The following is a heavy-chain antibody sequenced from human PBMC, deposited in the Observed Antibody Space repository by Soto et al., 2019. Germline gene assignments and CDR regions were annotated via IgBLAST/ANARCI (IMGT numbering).Heavy chain of an antibody. Sequence: GDALKVSCKCSGFIFAPNYLISLSLQMPWKGLEWVGIIDPRDSNTLYSPSFQGHVTISLDNSITTTYLQWSSLKASDTAMYYCTRRPHVGVAAADDFEYCGTGPMV. CDR1: GFIFAPNYL. V-gene: IGHV5-51*01. CDR2: IDPRDSNT. D-gene: IGHD2-21*01. CDR3: TRRPHVGVAAADDFEY. J-gene: IGHJ4*02.